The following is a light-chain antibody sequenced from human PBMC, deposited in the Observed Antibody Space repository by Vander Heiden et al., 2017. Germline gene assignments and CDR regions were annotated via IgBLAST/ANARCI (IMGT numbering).Light chain of an antibody. V-gene: IGLV3-21*02. CDR3: QVWDTTTDQGV. J-gene: IGLJ7*01. CDR2: HDS. CDR1: HIGRKS. Sequence: SYVLTQPPSVAVAPGQTARIPCGGNHIGRKSVHWHQQRPGRAPMVGVNHDSERPSGIPARFSGPNSGNTDTLTISRVEAADEADYYCQVWDTTTDQGVFGGGTQLTVL.